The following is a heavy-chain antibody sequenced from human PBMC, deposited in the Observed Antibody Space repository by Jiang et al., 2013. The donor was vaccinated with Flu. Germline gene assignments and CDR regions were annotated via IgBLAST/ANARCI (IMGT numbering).Heavy chain of an antibody. V-gene: IGHV1-69*01. CDR2: IIPIFGTA. CDR3: ARDFSRGYSSGSDAFDI. J-gene: IGHJ3*02. CDR1: GGTFSSYA. D-gene: IGHD6-19*01. Sequence: GAEVKKPGSSVKVSCKASGGTFSSYAISWVRQAPGQGLEWMGGIIPIFGTANYAQKFQGRVTITADESTSTAYMELSSLRSEDTAVYYCARDFSRGYSSGSDAFDIWGQGTMVTVSS.